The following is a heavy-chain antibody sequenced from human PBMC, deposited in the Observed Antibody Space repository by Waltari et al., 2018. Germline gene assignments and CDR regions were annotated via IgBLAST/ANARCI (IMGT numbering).Heavy chain of an antibody. Sequence: EVQLVQSGAEVKKPGATVKISCKVSGYTFTDYYMHWGQQAPGKGLEWMGLVDPEEGETKYAEKFQGRGNITAETSTTTAYMELSSLRAEDTAVYDGATMSSSLGADYWGQGTLVTVSS. V-gene: IGHV1-69-2*01. D-gene: IGHD6-6*01. J-gene: IGHJ4*02. CDR3: ATMSSSLGADY. CDR2: VDPEEGET. CDR1: GYTFTDYY.